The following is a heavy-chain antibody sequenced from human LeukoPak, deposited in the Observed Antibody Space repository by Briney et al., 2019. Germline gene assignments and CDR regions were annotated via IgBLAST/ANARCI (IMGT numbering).Heavy chain of an antibody. CDR3: REDGSYGHYYTVN. V-gene: IGHV3-33*01. CDR1: VSIFKSHG. D-gene: IGHD1-26*01. Sequence: SGRSLRFLYGVSVSIFKSHGIQGVRQAPGKGLEWVAVIWYDGTNKYYADSVKGRFTISRDNSKNTLYLQMDSLSAEDTAVYYCREDGSYGHYYTVNSGQGALVSVSS. CDR2: IWYDGTNK. J-gene: IGHJ4*02.